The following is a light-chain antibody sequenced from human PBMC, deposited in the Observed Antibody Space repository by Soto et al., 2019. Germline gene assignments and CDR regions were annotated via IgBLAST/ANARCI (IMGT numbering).Light chain of an antibody. V-gene: IGKV3-15*01. CDR3: QQYSDGPRYT. Sequence: EFVRTKSAATLSVSPGETTSLSCRASQSINSDVAWYQQKVGQTPRLLIYGASARATGIPAKFSGSGSATEFTLTISSLQSEDFAVYYCQQYSDGPRYTLGQGTKVDNK. J-gene: IGKJ2*01. CDR1: QSINSD. CDR2: GAS.